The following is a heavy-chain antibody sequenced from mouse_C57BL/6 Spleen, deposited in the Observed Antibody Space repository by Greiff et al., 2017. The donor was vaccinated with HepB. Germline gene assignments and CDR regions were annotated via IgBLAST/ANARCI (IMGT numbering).Heavy chain of an antibody. Sequence: EVQRVESGPGLVKPSQSLSLTCSVTGYSITSGYYWNWIRQFPGNKLEWMGYISYDGSNNYNPSLKNRISITRDTSKNQFFLKLNSVTTEDTATYYCAREGLRQELAYWGQGTLVTVSA. D-gene: IGHD2-4*01. V-gene: IGHV3-6*01. CDR3: AREGLRQELAY. CDR1: GYSITSGYY. CDR2: ISYDGSN. J-gene: IGHJ3*01.